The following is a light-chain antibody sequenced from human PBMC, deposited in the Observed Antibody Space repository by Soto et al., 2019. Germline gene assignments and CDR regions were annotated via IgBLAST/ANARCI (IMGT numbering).Light chain of an antibody. V-gene: IGKV1-17*03. CDR3: LQYDSYPWT. CDR2: AAS. J-gene: IGKJ1*01. Sequence: DIQMTQSPSAMSASVGDRVTITCRASQGISNHLAWFQQKPGTVPKRLIYAASTLQGGVPSRFNGSGPGTEFSLTIGSLQPADLATYYCLQYDSYPWTFGQGTKVEIK. CDR1: QGISNH.